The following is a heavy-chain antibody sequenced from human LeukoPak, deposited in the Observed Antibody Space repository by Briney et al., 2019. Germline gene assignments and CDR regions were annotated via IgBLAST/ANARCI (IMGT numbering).Heavy chain of an antibody. V-gene: IGHV4-38-2*02. CDR3: ARHGPIFGVVIIPTPCFDY. Sequence: SETLSLTCTVSGYSISSGYYWGWIRQPPGKGLEWIGSIYHSGSTYYNPSLKSRVTISVDTSKNQFSLKLSSVTAADTAVYYCARHGPIFGVVIIPTPCFDYWGQGTLVTVSS. CDR2: IYHSGST. D-gene: IGHD3-3*01. CDR1: GYSISSGYY. J-gene: IGHJ4*02.